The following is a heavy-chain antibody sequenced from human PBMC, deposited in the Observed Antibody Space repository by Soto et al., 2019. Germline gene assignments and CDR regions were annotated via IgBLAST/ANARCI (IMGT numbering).Heavy chain of an antibody. CDR3: ALVDTAFVTRWCDYYYGIDV. CDR2: IIPIFGTA. D-gene: IGHD5-18*01. V-gene: IGHV1-69*13. J-gene: IGHJ6*02. CDR1: GGTFSSYA. Sequence: SVKVSCKAPGGTFSSYAISWVRQAPGQGLEWMGGIIPIFGTANYAQKFQGRVTITADESTSTAYMELSSLRSEDTAVYYCALVDTAFVTRWCDYYYGIDVWPRRTTVIVSS.